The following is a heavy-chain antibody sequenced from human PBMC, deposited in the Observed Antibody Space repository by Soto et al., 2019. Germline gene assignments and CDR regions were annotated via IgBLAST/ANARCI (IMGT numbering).Heavy chain of an antibody. V-gene: IGHV4-31*01. D-gene: IGHD4-17*01. CDR1: GGSTNDGAYY. Sequence: QVQLQESGPGLVKPAQTLSLTCTVSGGSTNDGAYYWNWVRQHPEKVVEWIGYIRYGGNTYYNPSLKSPVIISLATCKNQFSLMLSSVTAADTAVYYCARSNYGDYGAKPGNLGQGTPVTVSA. CDR3: ARSNYGDYGAKPGN. CDR2: IRYGGNT. J-gene: IGHJ4*02.